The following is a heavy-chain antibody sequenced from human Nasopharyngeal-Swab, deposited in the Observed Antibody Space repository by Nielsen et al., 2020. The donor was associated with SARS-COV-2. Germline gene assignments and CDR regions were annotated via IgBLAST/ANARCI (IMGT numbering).Heavy chain of an antibody. CDR3: ASSAVVANINGWFDP. Sequence: WIRQPPGKGLEWIGYIYYSGSTYYNLSLKSRVTISVDTSKNQFSLKLSSVTAADTAVYYCASSAVVANINGWFDPWGQGTLVTVSS. V-gene: IGHV4-31*02. CDR2: IYYSGST. J-gene: IGHJ5*02. D-gene: IGHD5-12*01.